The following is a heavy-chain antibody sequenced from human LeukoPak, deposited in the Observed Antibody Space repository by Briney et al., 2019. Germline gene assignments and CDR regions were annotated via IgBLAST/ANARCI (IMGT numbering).Heavy chain of an antibody. Sequence: GGSLRLSCAASAFTFSSYWMHWVRQAPGKGLVWVSRIDGDGSSTRYADSVKGRFTISRDNAKNTLYLQMNSLRAEDTAVYYCARGRYYGMDVWGQGTTVTVSS. CDR3: ARGRYYGMDV. CDR1: AFTFSSYW. J-gene: IGHJ6*02. V-gene: IGHV3-74*01. CDR2: IDGDGSST.